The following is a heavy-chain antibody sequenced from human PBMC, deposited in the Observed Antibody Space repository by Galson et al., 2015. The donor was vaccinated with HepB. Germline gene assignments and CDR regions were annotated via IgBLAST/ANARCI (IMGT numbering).Heavy chain of an antibody. CDR3: ARGHRAVTFDY. D-gene: IGHD1-14*01. CDR2: INHSGST. Sequence: QVQLQEPGPGLVKPSETLSLTCAVYGGSFSGYYWSWIRQPPGKGLEWIGEINHSGSTNYNPSLKSRVTISVDTSKNQFSLKLSSVTAADTAVYYCARGHRAVTFDYWGQGTLVTVSS. J-gene: IGHJ4*02. CDR1: GGSFSGYY. V-gene: IGHV4-34*01.